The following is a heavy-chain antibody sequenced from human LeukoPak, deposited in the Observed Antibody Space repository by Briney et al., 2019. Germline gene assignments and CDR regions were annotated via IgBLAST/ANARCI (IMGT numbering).Heavy chain of an antibody. D-gene: IGHD3-3*01. J-gene: IGHJ2*01. CDR2: ISGSGDSI. Sequence: GGSLRLSCAASGFTFSSYAMNWVRQAPGKGLEWVPSISGSGDSIYYADSVKGRFTISRDNSKNTLYLQMNSLRTDDTAVYYCAKAGPSPGVWYSDLWGRGTPVTVSS. V-gene: IGHV3-23*01. CDR1: GFTFSSYA. CDR3: AKAGPSPGVWYSDL.